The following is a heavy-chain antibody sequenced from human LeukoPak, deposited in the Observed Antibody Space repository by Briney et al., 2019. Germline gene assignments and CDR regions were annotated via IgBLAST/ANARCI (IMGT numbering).Heavy chain of an antibody. CDR3: ARAKRLPLDY. D-gene: IGHD1-1*01. Sequence: ASVKVSCKASGYSFTVYYIHWVRQAPGQGLEWLGWIDPNSGVTNYAQKFQGRVAMTRDTSISTAYMELSRLRSDDSAVYYCARAKRLPLDYWGQGILVTVSS. V-gene: IGHV1-2*02. CDR2: IDPNSGVT. J-gene: IGHJ4*02. CDR1: GYSFTVYY.